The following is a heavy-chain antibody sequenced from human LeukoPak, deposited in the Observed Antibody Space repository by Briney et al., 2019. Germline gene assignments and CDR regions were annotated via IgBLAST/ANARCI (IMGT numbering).Heavy chain of an antibody. CDR1: GGSISSGSYY. J-gene: IGHJ6*03. V-gene: IGHV4-61*02. D-gene: IGHD6-6*01. CDR3: ARARTTSSGYYYYFMDV. CDR2: IYTSGST. Sequence: PSETLSLTCTVSGGSISSGSYYWSWIRQPAGTGLEWTGRIYTSGSTNYNPSLKSQVTISIDTSKNQFSLKLSSVTAADTAVYYCARARTTSSGYYYYFMDVWGKGSTVTVSS.